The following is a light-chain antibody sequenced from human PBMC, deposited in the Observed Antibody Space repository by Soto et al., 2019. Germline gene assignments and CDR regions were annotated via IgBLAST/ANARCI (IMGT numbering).Light chain of an antibody. CDR3: SSYTTTSTVV. CDR1: NSDIGTYNY. Sequence: QSALTQPASVSGSPGQSITISCTGTNSDIGTYNYVSWYQQHPGKVPKLLIFDVSSWPSGASNRFSGSKSGNMASLTISGLQAEDEADYYCSSYTTTSTVVFGGGTKLTVL. CDR2: DVS. J-gene: IGLJ2*01. V-gene: IGLV2-14*03.